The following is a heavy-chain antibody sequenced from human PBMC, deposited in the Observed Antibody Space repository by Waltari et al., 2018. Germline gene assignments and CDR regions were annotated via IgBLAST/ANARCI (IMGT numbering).Heavy chain of an antibody. CDR3: ARGGLAGATPDY. V-gene: IGHV3-74*03. CDR1: GLTFNNYW. Sequence: EVRLVESGGGLVQPGGSLRLSCAASGLTFNNYWIHWVRHAPWKGLVWVAYVNNEGTHTAYVDAVKGRFTASRDNAKNTLYLQMNSLRVEDTAVYYCARGGLAGATPDYWGQGTLVTVSS. J-gene: IGHJ4*02. CDR2: VNNEGTHT. D-gene: IGHD1-26*01.